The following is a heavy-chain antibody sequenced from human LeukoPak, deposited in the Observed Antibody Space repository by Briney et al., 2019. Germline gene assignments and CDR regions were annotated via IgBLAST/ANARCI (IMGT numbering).Heavy chain of an antibody. CDR3: ARRTTTPTTSWFDP. J-gene: IGHJ5*02. CDR1: GGSISSSSYS. D-gene: IGHD5-12*01. V-gene: IGHV4-39*01. Sequence: SETLSLTCTVSGGSISSSSYSWGWIRQPPGKGLEWIGSIYYSGSTYYNPSLKSRVTISVDTSKNQFSLKLSSVTAADTAVYYCARRTTTPTTSWFDPWGQGTLVTVSS. CDR2: IYYSGST.